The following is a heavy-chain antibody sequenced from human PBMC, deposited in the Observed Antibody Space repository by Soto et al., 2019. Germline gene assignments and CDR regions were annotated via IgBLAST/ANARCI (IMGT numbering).Heavy chain of an antibody. CDR3: ARVSRFLEWEPFDY. CDR2: INSDGSST. V-gene: IGHV3-74*01. CDR1: GFTFSSYW. Sequence: GGSLRLSCAASGFTFSSYWMRWVRQAPGKGLVWVSRINSDGSSTSYADSVKGRFTISRDNARNTLYLQMNSLRAEDTAVYYCARVSRFLEWEPFDYWGQGTLVTVSS. J-gene: IGHJ4*02. D-gene: IGHD3-3*01.